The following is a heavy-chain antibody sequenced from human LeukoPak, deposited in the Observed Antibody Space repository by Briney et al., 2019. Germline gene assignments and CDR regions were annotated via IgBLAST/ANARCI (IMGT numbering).Heavy chain of an antibody. CDR2: IIPIFGTA. V-gene: IGHV1-69*13. CDR1: GGTFSSYA. J-gene: IGHJ6*02. CDR3: ARMVGYGGNYYYGMDV. Sequence: GASVKVSCKASGGTFSSYAISWVRQAPGQGLEWMGGIIPIFGTANYAQKFQGRVTITADESTSTAYMELSSLRSEDTAVYYCARMVGYGGNYYYGMDVWGQGTTVTVSS. D-gene: IGHD4-23*01.